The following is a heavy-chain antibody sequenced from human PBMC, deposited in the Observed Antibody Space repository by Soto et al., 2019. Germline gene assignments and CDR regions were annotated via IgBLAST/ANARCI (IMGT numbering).Heavy chain of an antibody. Sequence: SVKVSCKASGGTFSSYAISWVRQAPGQGLEWMGGIIPIFGTANYAQKFQGRVTITADESASTAYMELRSLRSDDTAVYYCAAWIPPNDYWGQGTLVTVSS. CDR1: GGTFSSYA. D-gene: IGHD5-18*01. V-gene: IGHV1-69*13. CDR2: IIPIFGTA. CDR3: AAWIPPNDY. J-gene: IGHJ4*02.